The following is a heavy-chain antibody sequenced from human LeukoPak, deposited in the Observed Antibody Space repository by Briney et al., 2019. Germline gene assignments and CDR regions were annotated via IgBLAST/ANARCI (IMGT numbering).Heavy chain of an antibody. J-gene: IGHJ4*02. CDR2: IYYSGST. V-gene: IGHV4-39*07. CDR1: GGSISSSSYY. D-gene: IGHD2-21*01. Sequence: SETLSLTCTVSGGSISSSSYYWGWIRQPPGKGLEWIGSIYYSGSTYYNPSLKSRVTISVDTSKNQFSLKLSSVTAADTAVYYCARGPLWSVKDWGQGTLVTVSS. CDR3: ARGPLWSVKD.